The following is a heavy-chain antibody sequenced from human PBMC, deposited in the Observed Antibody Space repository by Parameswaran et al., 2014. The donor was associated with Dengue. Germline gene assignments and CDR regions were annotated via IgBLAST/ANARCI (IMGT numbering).Heavy chain of an antibody. CDR2: VDPEDGET. V-gene: IGHV1-69-2*01. CDR3: ATAPNFWSGYQT. Sequence: VRQAPGQGLEWMGRVDPEDGETIYAEKFQGRVTITADTSTDTAYMELSSLRSEDTAVYYCATAPNFWSGYQTWGQGTLVTVSS. D-gene: IGHD3-3*01. J-gene: IGHJ5*02.